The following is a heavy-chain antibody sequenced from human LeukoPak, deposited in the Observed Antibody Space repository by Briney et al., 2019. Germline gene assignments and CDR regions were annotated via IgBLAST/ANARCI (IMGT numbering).Heavy chain of an antibody. CDR1: GYSISSGYY. V-gene: IGHV4-38-2*02. CDR2: IYHSGST. CDR3: ARGLAYCGGDCQYFDY. D-gene: IGHD2-21*02. J-gene: IGHJ4*02. Sequence: SETLSLTCTVSGYSISSGYYWGWIRQPPGKGLEWIGSIYHSGSTYYNPSLKSRVTISVDTSKNQFSLKLSSVTAADTAVYYCARGLAYCGGDCQYFDYWGQGTLVTVSS.